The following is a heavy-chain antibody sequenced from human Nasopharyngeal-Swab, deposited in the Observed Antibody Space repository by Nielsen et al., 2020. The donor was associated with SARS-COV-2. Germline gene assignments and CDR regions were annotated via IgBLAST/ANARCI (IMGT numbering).Heavy chain of an antibody. J-gene: IGHJ6*02. CDR2: IWYDGSNK. CDR3: ARDDSTSGSYYYYYYGMDV. D-gene: IGHD5-12*01. V-gene: IGHV3-33*01. Sequence: RQPPGEGLVWVAFIWYDGSNKYYADSVKGRFTISRDNSKNTLYLQMNSLRAEDTAVYYCARDDSTSGSYYYYYYGMDVWGQGTTVTVSS.